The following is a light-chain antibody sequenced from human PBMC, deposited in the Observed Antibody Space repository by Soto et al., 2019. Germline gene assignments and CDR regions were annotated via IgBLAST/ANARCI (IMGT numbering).Light chain of an antibody. Sequence: EIVMTQSPATLSVSPGERATLSCRASQSVSSNLAWYQQKPGQAPRLLIYGASTRATGFPAMFSGSGSGTDFTLTISSLQSEDFAVYYCQQYNNWPPRPFGQGTKVEIK. CDR1: QSVSSN. V-gene: IGKV3-15*01. CDR2: GAS. J-gene: IGKJ1*01. CDR3: QQYNNWPPRP.